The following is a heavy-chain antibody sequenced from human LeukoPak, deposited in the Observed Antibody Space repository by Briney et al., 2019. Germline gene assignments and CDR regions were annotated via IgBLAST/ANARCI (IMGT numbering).Heavy chain of an antibody. V-gene: IGHV3-30*02. CDR1: GFSFRSYG. Sequence: GGSLRISCETSGFSFRSYGMNWVRQAPGQGLEWVAFIRNDGSDKYYADSVRGRFTISRDNSKKSLHLHMNRLRVEDTGVHYCAKDLEAGTSGYSLDYWGQGTLVSVSS. D-gene: IGHD3-22*01. CDR3: AKDLEAGTSGYSLDY. CDR2: IRNDGSDK. J-gene: IGHJ4*02.